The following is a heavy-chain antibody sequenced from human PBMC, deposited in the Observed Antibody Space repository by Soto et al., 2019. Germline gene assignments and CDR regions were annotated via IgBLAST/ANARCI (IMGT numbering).Heavy chain of an antibody. J-gene: IGHJ3*02. CDR2: IIPIFGTA. D-gene: IGHD2-15*01. CDR1: GGTFSSYA. CDR3: ARKRVVAATWAFDI. Sequence: SVKVSCKASGGTFSSYAISWVRQAPGQGLEWMGGIIPIFGTANYAQKFQGRVTITADESTSTAYMELSSLRSEDTAVYYCARKRVVAATWAFDIWGQGTMVTVS. V-gene: IGHV1-69*13.